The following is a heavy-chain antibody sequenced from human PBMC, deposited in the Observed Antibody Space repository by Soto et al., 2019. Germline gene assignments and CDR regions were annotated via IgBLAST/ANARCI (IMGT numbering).Heavy chain of an antibody. V-gene: IGHV1-18*01. CDR3: AREVVRVAGTRWFDP. CDR2: ISAYNGNT. CDR1: GYTVTGYD. J-gene: IGHJ5*02. D-gene: IGHD6-19*01. Sequence: ASVKVSCKASGYTVTGYDIHWVRQATGQGLEWMGWISAYNGNTNYAQKLQGRVTMTTDTSTSTAYMELRSLRSDDTAVYYCAREVVRVAGTRWFDPWGQGTLVTVSS.